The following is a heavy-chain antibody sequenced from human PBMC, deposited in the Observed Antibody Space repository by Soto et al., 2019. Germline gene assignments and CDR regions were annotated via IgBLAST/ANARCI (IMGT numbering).Heavy chain of an antibody. CDR1: GFTFSSYW. CDR3: AREVAAAGPGYYGMDV. Sequence: PGGSLRLSCAASGFTFSSYWMSWVRQAPGKGLEWVANIKQDGSEKYYVDSVKGRFTISRDNAKNSLYLQMNSLRAEDTAVYYCAREVAAAGPGYYGMDVWGQGITVTVSS. J-gene: IGHJ6*02. CDR2: IKQDGSEK. V-gene: IGHV3-7*03. D-gene: IGHD6-13*01.